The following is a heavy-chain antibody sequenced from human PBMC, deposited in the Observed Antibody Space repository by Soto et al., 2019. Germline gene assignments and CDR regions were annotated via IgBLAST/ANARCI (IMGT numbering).Heavy chain of an antibody. CDR1: EFTFSSYG. CDR3: ARGMGYYYYYGMDV. J-gene: IGHJ6*02. V-gene: IGHV3-33*01. CDR2: IWYDGSNK. Sequence: QVQLAESGGGVVQPGRSLRLSCAASEFTFSSYGMHWVRQAPGKGLEWVAVIWYDGSNKYYADSVKGRFTISRDNSKNTPYLQMNSLRAEDTAVYYCARGMGYYYYYGMDVWGQGTTVTVSS.